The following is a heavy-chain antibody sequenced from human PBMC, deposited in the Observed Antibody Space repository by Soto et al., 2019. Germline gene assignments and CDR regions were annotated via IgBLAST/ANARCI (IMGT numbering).Heavy chain of an antibody. CDR1: GGSVSDYY. D-gene: IGHD1-1*01. CDR2: ISISGST. CDR3: ARDLAGNNWFDP. Sequence: QVQLQESGPGLVKPSETLSLTCTVSGGSVSDYYWTWIRQPAGKGLEWIGRISISGSTNYSPSLKSRVTLSVDTSKNQFSLRLTSVTAADTAVYYCARDLAGNNWFDPWGQGTLVTVSS. V-gene: IGHV4-4*07. J-gene: IGHJ5*02.